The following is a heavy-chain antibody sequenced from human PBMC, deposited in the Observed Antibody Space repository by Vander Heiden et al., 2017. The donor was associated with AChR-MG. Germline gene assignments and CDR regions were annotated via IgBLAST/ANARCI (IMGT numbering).Heavy chain of an antibody. Sequence: EVQLLESGGGLVQPGGSLRLSCAASGFTFSSVAMSWVRQAPEKGLEWVSVSLGSGGVTYYADSVKGRFTISRDNSKNTLYLQMNSLRAEDTAVYYCVKGLGYCSSSSCYEDYWGQGTLVTVSS. CDR1: GFTFSSVA. CDR2: SLGSGGVT. J-gene: IGHJ4*02. CDR3: VKGLGYCSSSSCYEDY. D-gene: IGHD2-2*01. V-gene: IGHV3-23*01.